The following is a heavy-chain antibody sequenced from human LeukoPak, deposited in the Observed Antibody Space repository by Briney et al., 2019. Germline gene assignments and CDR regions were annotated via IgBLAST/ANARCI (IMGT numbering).Heavy chain of an antibody. J-gene: IGHJ5*02. CDR3: ARDKTSDFWSGYSYNWFDP. CDR1: GGSISSYY. Sequence: PSETLSLTCTVSGGSISSYYWSWIRQPPGKGLEWIGYIYYSGSTNYNPSLKSRVTISVDTSKNQFSLKLSSVTAADTAVYYWARDKTSDFWSGYSYNWFDPWGQGTLVTVSS. V-gene: IGHV4-59*01. CDR2: IYYSGST. D-gene: IGHD3-3*01.